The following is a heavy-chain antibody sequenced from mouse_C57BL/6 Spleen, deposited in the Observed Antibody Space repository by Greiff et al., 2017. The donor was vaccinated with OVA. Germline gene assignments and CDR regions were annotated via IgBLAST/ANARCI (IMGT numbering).Heavy chain of an antibody. J-gene: IGHJ2*01. CDR3: ARCRTAVAPFDY. CDR2: ISSGSSTI. Sequence: EVKLMESGGGLVKPGGSLKLSCAASGFTFSDYGMHWVRQAPEKGLEWVAYISSGSSTIYYADTVKGRFTISRDNAKNTLFLQMTSLRSEDTAMYYCARCRTAVAPFDYWGQGTTLTVSS. D-gene: IGHD1-1*01. CDR1: GFTFSDYG. V-gene: IGHV5-17*01.